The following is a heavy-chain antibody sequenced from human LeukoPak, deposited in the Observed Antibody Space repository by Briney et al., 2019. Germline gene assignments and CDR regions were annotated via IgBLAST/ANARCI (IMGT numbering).Heavy chain of an antibody. CDR1: GFTFSSYW. Sequence: GGTLRLSCAASGFTFSSYWMCWVRQAPGKGLGRVSSISSSSSYIYYADSVKGRFTISRDNSKNTLYLQMNSLRADDTAVYYCAKRRGLELTYYYHMDVWGKGTTVTVSS. CDR2: ISSSSSYI. V-gene: IGHV3-21*04. CDR3: AKRRGLELTYYYHMDV. D-gene: IGHD1-7*01. J-gene: IGHJ6*03.